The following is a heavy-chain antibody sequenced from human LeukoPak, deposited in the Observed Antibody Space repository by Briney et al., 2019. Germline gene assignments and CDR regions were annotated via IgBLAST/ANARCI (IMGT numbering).Heavy chain of an antibody. CDR3: ARDDLVIGGYNAFDI. CDR2: IYYSGST. CDR1: GGSFSGYY. Sequence: SETLSLTCAVYGGSFSGYYWSWIRQHPGKGLEWIGYIYYSGSTYYNPSLKSRVTISVDTSKNQFSLKLSSVTAADTAVYYCARDDLVIGGYNAFDIWGQGTMVTVSS. V-gene: IGHV4-31*11. J-gene: IGHJ3*02. D-gene: IGHD5-18*01.